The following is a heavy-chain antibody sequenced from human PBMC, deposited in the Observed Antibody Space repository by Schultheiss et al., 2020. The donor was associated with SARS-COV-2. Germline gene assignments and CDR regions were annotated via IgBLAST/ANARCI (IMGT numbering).Heavy chain of an antibody. J-gene: IGHJ4*02. Sequence: GESLKISCKASGYTFTSYYMHWVRQAPGQGLEWMGIINPSGGSTSYAQKFQGRVTMTRDTSTSTVYMELSSLRSEDTAVYYCARALKPSDTAMVNPFDYWGQGTLVTVSS. CDR2: INPSGGST. D-gene: IGHD5-18*01. CDR1: GYTFTSYY. V-gene: IGHV1-46*01. CDR3: ARALKPSDTAMVNPFDY.